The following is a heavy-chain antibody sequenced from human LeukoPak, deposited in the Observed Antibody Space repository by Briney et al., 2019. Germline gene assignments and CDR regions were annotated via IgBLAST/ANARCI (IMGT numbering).Heavy chain of an antibody. CDR3: ARHSTSHSSDAFDI. Sequence: GESLKISCKAFGYFFSNYWIGWVRQMPGKGLEWMGIIYAGDSDTRYSQSFQGQVTISVDKSITTAYLQWNSLKASDSAIYYCARHSTSHSSDAFDIWGQGTLVIVSS. V-gene: IGHV5-51*01. J-gene: IGHJ3*02. CDR2: IYAGDSDT. CDR1: GYFFSNYW. D-gene: IGHD6-6*01.